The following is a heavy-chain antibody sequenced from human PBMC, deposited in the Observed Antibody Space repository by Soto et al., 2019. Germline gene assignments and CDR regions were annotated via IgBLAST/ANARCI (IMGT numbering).Heavy chain of an antibody. J-gene: IGHJ4*02. Sequence: QVHVQHWGAGLLKPSETLSLTCAVSGESLNPYFWSWIRQPPGKGLEWIAEINQSGGTYYNPSLKSRVAISLDTSKNQFSLTLNSVTAAETAVYYCAIGQGGTNYWGQGTLVTVSS. V-gene: IGHV4-34*02. CDR2: INQSGGT. CDR1: GESLNPYF. D-gene: IGHD3-16*01. CDR3: AIGQGGTNY.